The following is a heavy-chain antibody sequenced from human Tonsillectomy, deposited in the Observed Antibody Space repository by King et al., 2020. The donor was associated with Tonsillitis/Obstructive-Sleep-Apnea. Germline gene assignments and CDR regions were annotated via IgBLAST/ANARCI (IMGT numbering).Heavy chain of an antibody. Sequence: VQLVESGGGVVQPGKSLRLSCAASGFTFSSYAMHWVRQAPGKGLEWVAVISYDGSNKYYADSVKVRFTISRDNSKNTLYLQMNSLRAEDTAVYYCARGAWDIVVVPAAIDYWGQGTLVTVSS. CDR3: ARGAWDIVVVPAAIDY. CDR1: GFTFSSYA. V-gene: IGHV3-30*01. CDR2: ISYDGSNK. D-gene: IGHD2-2*01. J-gene: IGHJ4*02.